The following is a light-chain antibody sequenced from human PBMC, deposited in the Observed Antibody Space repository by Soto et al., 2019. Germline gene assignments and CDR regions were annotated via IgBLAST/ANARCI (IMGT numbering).Light chain of an antibody. CDR1: QGISSD. CDR3: QQYYSYPLT. J-gene: IGKJ4*01. Sequence: AIRMTQSPSSFSASTGDRVTITCRASQGISSDLAWYQQKPGKAPKLLIYAASTLQSGVPSRFSGSGSGTDFTLTISCLQSEDFATYSCQQYYSYPLTFRGGTKVEIK. CDR2: AAS. V-gene: IGKV1-8*01.